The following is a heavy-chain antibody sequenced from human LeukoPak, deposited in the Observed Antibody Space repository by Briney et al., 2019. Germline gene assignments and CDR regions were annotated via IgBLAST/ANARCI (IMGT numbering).Heavy chain of an antibody. Sequence: GGSLRLSCAASGFTFSDYAMTWVRQAPGKGPEWVSGISGSGDTTYYTDSVKDRFTISRDNSKNTVDLQMNTLRAEDTAVYYCAKRDNNDYYTGLHVFDIWGQGTLVTVSS. V-gene: IGHV3-23*01. CDR1: GFTFSDYA. J-gene: IGHJ3*02. CDR2: ISGSGDTT. D-gene: IGHD3-22*01. CDR3: AKRDNNDYYTGLHVFDI.